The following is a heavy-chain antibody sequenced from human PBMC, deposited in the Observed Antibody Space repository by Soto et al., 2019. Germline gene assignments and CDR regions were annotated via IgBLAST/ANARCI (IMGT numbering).Heavy chain of an antibody. CDR1: GGTFSTYS. Sequence: QVQLVQSGAEVKKPGSSVKVSCKDSGGTFSTYSMFWVRQAPGQGLEWMGRIIPMLGVRNYAQRFQDRVTIIADKSTATVQMELSSLSSEDTAMYYCTIGSWSGDVFDIWGQGTMVTVSS. J-gene: IGHJ3*02. D-gene: IGHD2-21*02. CDR2: IIPMLGVR. CDR3: TIGSWSGDVFDI. V-gene: IGHV1-69*02.